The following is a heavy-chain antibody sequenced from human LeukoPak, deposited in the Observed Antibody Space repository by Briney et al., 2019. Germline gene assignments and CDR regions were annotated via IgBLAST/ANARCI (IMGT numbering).Heavy chain of an antibody. CDR3: ARAVAYYYVSGNYYPGAFDV. Sequence: GGSLRLSCAASGFTFSNAWMNWVRQAPGKGLEWVSVLYSGANTYYADSVKGRFTISRDNSKNTLFLQMNSLRADDTAVYYCARAVAYYYVSGNYYPGAFDVWGQGTMVTVSS. CDR1: GFTFSNAW. J-gene: IGHJ3*01. CDR2: LYSGANT. D-gene: IGHD3-10*01. V-gene: IGHV3-53*01.